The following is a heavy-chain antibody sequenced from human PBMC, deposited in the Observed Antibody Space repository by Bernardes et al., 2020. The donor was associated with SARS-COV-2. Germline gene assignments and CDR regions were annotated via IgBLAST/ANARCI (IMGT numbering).Heavy chain of an antibody. CDR2: ISGYGNT. Sequence: ISGYGNTNYAQKVQGRVTMTTDTSSSTAYMELRSLRSDDTAVYYCARDRDSSGLDFYYYGMDVWGQGTTVTVSS. J-gene: IGHJ6*02. V-gene: IGHV1-18*01. D-gene: IGHD3-22*01. CDR3: ARDRDSSGLDFYYYGMDV.